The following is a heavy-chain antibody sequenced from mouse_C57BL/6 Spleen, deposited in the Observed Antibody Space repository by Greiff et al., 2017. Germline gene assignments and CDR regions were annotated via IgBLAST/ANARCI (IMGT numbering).Heavy chain of an antibody. CDR3: ARGAYYTY. J-gene: IGHJ2*01. V-gene: IGHV1-82*01. D-gene: IGHD2-12*01. CDR1: GYAFSSSW. CDR2: IYPGDGDT. Sequence: VPLQQSGPELVKPGASVKISCKASGYAFSSSWMNWVKQRPGKGLEWLGRIYPGDGDTKYNGQFKGKATLTADKSSRTAYMQLVSLASEDSAVYFSARGAYYTYWGQGTTRTVSS.